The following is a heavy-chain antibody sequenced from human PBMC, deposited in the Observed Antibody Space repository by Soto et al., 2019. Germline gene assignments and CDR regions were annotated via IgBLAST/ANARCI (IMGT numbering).Heavy chain of an antibody. CDR2: IYHSGST. CDR1: GGSISSGGYS. J-gene: IGHJ5*02. D-gene: IGHD3-22*01. CDR3: ARSLDSSGYWNWFDP. Sequence: SETLSLTCAVSGGSISSGGYSWSWIRQPPGKGLEWIGYIYHSGSTYYNPSLKSRVTISVDRSKNQFSLKLSSVTAADTAVYYCARSLDSSGYWNWFDPRGQGTLVTVSS. V-gene: IGHV4-30-2*01.